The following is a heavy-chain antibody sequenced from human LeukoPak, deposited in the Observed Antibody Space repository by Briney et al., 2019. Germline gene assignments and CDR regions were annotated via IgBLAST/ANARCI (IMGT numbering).Heavy chain of an antibody. CDR2: IYYSGST. Sequence: SETLSLTCTVSGGSISSSYWSWIRQPPGKGLEWIGYIYYSGSTNYNPSLKSRVTISVDTSKNQFSLKLSSVTAADTAVYYCARYAYSSGYYYLDYWGQGTLVTVSS. J-gene: IGHJ4*02. CDR3: ARYAYSSGYYYLDY. V-gene: IGHV4-59*01. CDR1: GGSISSSY. D-gene: IGHD3-22*01.